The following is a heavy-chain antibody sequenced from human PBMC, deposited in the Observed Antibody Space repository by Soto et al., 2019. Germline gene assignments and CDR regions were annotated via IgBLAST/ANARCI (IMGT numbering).Heavy chain of an antibody. J-gene: IGHJ6*02. CDR2: ISGGGGST. CDR3: ARWAAAGPAGFYYYGMDV. CDR1: GFTFSSYA. D-gene: IGHD6-13*01. Sequence: EVPLLESGGGLVQPGGSLRLSCAASGFTFSSYAMSWVRQAPGKGLEWVSAISGGGGSTYYADSVKGRFTISRDNSKNTLYLQMNSLRAEDTAVYYCARWAAAGPAGFYYYGMDVWGQGTTVTVSS. V-gene: IGHV3-23*01.